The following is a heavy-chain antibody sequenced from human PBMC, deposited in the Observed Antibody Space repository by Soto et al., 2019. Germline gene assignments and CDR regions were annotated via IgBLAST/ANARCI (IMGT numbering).Heavy chain of an antibody. CDR2: ISAYNGNT. V-gene: IGHV1-18*01. D-gene: IGHD3-3*01. J-gene: IGHJ5*02. Sequence: VASVKGSCKASGYTFTSYGISWVRQAPGQGLEWMGWISAYNGNTNYAQKLQGRVTMTTDTSTSTAYMELRSLRSDDTAVYYCARAFYDFWSGYYNWFDPWGQGTLVTVSS. CDR1: GYTFTSYG. CDR3: ARAFYDFWSGYYNWFDP.